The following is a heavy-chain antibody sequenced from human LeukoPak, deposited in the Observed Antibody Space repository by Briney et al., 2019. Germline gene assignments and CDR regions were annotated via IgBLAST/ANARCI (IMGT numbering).Heavy chain of an antibody. CDR2: INPSGGST. D-gene: IGHD6-13*01. J-gene: IGHJ4*02. Sequence: ASVKVSCKASGYSFTSNGISWVRQSPGQGLEWMGIINPSGGSTSYAQKFQGRVTMTRDTSTSTVYMELSSLRSEDTAVYYCARVRFESAAAGTGGVDYWGQGTLVTVSS. CDR1: GYSFTSNG. V-gene: IGHV1-46*01. CDR3: ARVRFESAAAGTGGVDY.